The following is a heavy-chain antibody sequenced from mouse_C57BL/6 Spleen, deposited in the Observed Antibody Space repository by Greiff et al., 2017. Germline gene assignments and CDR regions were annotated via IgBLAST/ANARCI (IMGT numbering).Heavy chain of an antibody. CDR1: GYTFTSYW. D-gene: IGHD2-3*01. V-gene: IGHV1-74*01. CDR3: AHCEVTA. CDR2: IHPSDSDT. Sequence: QVQLKQSGAELVKPGASVKVSCKASGYTFTSYWMHWVKQRPGQGLEWIGLIHPSDSDTTYNQKFKGKATLTVDKSSSTAYMQLCSLTSEASTVFYCAHCEVTACGQGTLVTVSA. J-gene: IGHJ3*01.